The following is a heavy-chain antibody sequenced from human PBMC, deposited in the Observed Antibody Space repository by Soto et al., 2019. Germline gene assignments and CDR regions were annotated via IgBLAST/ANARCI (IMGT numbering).Heavy chain of an antibody. CDR3: ASPHSGSYFQSGYYGMDV. D-gene: IGHD1-26*01. CDR2: INPSGGST. Sequence: GASVKVSCKASGYTFTSYYMHWVRQAPGQGLEWMGIINPSGGSTSYAQKFQGRVTMTRDTSTSTVYMELSSLRSEDTAVYYCASPHSGSYFQSGYYGMDVWGQGTTVTVSS. V-gene: IGHV1-46*01. CDR1: GYTFTSYY. J-gene: IGHJ6*02.